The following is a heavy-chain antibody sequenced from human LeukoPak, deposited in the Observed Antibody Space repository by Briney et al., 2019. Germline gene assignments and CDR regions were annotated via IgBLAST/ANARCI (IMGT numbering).Heavy chain of an antibody. V-gene: IGHV1-2*02. Sequence: ASVKVSCKASGYTFTGYYMHWVRQAPGQGLEWMGWINPNSGGTNYAQKFQGRVTMTRDTSISTAYMELSRLRSDDTAVYYCARDPVADYYFDYWGQGTLVTVSS. J-gene: IGHJ4*02. CDR1: GYTFTGYY. D-gene: IGHD6-19*01. CDR3: ARDPVADYYFDY. CDR2: INPNSGGT.